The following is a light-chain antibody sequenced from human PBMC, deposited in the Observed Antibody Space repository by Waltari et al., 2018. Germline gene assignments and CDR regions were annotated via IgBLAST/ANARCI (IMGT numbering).Light chain of an antibody. V-gene: IGLV3-1*01. CDR1: KLGDKS. Sequence: SYELTQPPPVSLPPGQPASITCSGDKLGDKSVSWYQQKPGQAPVLVIEEDRKRPAGIPELFSGSNSGNTATLTISGTQAMDEADYYCQAWDSSTVIFGGGTKVTVL. J-gene: IGLJ2*01. CDR3: QAWDSSTVI. CDR2: EDR.